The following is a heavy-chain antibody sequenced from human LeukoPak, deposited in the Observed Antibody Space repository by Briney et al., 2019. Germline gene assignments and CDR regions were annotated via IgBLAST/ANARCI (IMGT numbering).Heavy chain of an antibody. CDR3: ARGPEDIVVVPFDY. CDR2: INHSGST. CDR1: GGSFSGYY. Sequence: SETLSLTCAVYGGSFSGYYWSWIRQPPGRGLEWIGEINHSGSTNYNPSLKSRVTISVDTSKNQFSLKLTSVTAADTAVHYCARGPEDIVVVPFDYWGQGTLVTVSS. J-gene: IGHJ4*02. V-gene: IGHV4-34*01. D-gene: IGHD2-2*01.